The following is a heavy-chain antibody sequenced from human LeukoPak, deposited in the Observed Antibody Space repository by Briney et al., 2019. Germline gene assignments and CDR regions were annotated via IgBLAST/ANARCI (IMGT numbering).Heavy chain of an antibody. D-gene: IGHD2-2*01. J-gene: IGHJ4*02. Sequence: GGSLRLSCAASGFIFSSYAMNWVRQAPGKGLEWVSAISGSGGSTYYADSVKGRFTISRDNSKNTLYLQMNSLRAEDTAMYYCAKVGSGPAAMRVYFDYWGQGALVTVSS. CDR2: ISGSGGST. V-gene: IGHV3-23*01. CDR3: AKVGSGPAAMRVYFDY. CDR1: GFIFSSYA.